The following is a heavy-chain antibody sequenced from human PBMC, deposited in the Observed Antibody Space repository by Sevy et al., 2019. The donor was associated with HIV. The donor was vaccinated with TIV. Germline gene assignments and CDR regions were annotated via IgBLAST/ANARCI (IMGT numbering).Heavy chain of an antibody. CDR1: GFTFSSYA. Sequence: GGSLRLSCAASGFTFSSYAMHWVRQAPGKGLEWVAVISYDGSNKYYADSVKGRFTISRDNSKNTLYLQMNSLRAEDTAVYYCARGSGYETYFDYWGQGTLVTVSS. V-gene: IGHV3-30-3*01. J-gene: IGHJ4*02. CDR2: ISYDGSNK. D-gene: IGHD5-12*01. CDR3: ARGSGYETYFDY.